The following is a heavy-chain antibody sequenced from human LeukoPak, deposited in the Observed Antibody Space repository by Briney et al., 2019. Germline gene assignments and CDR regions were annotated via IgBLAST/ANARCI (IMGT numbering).Heavy chain of an antibody. J-gene: IGHJ4*02. CDR2: IYYSGST. D-gene: IGHD3-10*01. Sequence: SETLSLTCTVSGGSISSSSYYWGWIRQPPGKGLEWIGSIYYSGSTYYNPSLKSRVTISVDTSKNQFSLKLSSVTAADTAVYYCARTMVRGVIKTGWGQGTLVTVSS. CDR1: GGSISSSSYY. V-gene: IGHV4-39*01. CDR3: ARTMVRGVIKTG.